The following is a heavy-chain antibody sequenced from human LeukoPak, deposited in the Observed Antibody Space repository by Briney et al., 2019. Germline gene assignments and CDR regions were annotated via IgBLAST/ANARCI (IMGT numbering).Heavy chain of an antibody. Sequence: PGGSLRLSCAASGFTFSSYSMNWVRQAPGKGLEWVSSISSSSSYIYYADSVKGRFTISRDSAKNSLYLQMNSLRAEDTAVYYCARDRSYYDLNSAFDIWGQGTMVTVP. CDR2: ISSSSSYI. J-gene: IGHJ3*02. V-gene: IGHV3-21*01. D-gene: IGHD3-22*01. CDR3: ARDRSYYDLNSAFDI. CDR1: GFTFSSYS.